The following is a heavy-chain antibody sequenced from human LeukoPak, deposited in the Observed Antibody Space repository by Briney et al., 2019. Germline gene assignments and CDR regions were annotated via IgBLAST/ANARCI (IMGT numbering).Heavy chain of an antibody. CDR2: IKQDGSEK. D-gene: IGHD3-22*01. CDR1: GFTFSSYW. J-gene: IGHJ5*02. V-gene: IGHV3-7*01. CDR3: ARMVSRITMIVVVIPSWFDP. Sequence: PGGSLRLSRAASGFTFSSYWMSWVRQAPGKGLEWVANIKQDGSEKYYVDSVKGRFTISRDNAKNSLYLQMNSLRAEDTAVYYCARMVSRITMIVVVIPSWFDPWGQGTLVTVSS.